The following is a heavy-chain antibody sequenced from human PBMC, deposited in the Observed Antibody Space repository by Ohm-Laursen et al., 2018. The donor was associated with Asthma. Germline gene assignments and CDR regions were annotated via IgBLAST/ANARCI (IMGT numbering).Heavy chain of an antibody. J-gene: IGHJ4*02. Sequence: SLRLSCAASGYTFSRYSIHWVRQVPGKGLEWVASISTASTFIYYAGSVRGRFTTSRDNAKNSVYLQMNSLRAEDTALYYCARDLYPGFDYWGQGTLVTVSS. CDR2: ISTASTFI. V-gene: IGHV3-21*01. D-gene: IGHD3-16*02. CDR1: GYTFSRYS. CDR3: ARDLYPGFDY.